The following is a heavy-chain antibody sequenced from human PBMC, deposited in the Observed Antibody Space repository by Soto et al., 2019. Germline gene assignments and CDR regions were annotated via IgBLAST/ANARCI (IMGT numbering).Heavy chain of an antibody. D-gene: IGHD6-25*01. Sequence: QVHLVQSGAEVKKPGASVMVSCKASGYSFGHFDIHWVRKAAGQGLEWMGWVSPNSGNTGYAQRFQGRITMTRDTSKSTAYMDVKSLTSADTAIYYCARARGAASFDLWGQGTLVTASS. CDR1: GYSFGHFD. CDR3: ARARGAASFDL. V-gene: IGHV1-8*01. J-gene: IGHJ5*02. CDR2: VSPNSGNT.